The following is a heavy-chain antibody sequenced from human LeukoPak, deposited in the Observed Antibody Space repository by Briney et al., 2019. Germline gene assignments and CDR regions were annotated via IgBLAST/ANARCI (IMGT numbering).Heavy chain of an antibody. CDR3: ARRNYYDSSGYYRGFDY. CDR1: GGSISSSSYY. Sequence: SETLSLTCTVSGGSISSSSYYWGWIRQPPGKGLEWIGSIYYSGSTYYNPSLKSRVTISVDTSKNQFSLKLSSVTAADAAVYYCARRNYYDSSGYYRGFDYWGQGTLVTVSS. D-gene: IGHD3-22*01. J-gene: IGHJ4*02. V-gene: IGHV4-39*01. CDR2: IYYSGST.